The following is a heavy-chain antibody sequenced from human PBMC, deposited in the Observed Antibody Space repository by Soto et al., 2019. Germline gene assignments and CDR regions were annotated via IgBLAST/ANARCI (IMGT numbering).Heavy chain of an antibody. J-gene: IGHJ6*02. V-gene: IGHV4-38-2*01. CDR3: ARIMFCINDTCSPLYGMDV. CDR1: GYSMSSGYF. CDR2: IHHSRTT. Sequence: SETLSLTCGVSGYSMSSGYFWGWIRQPPGKGLEWIGSIHHSRTTYYNPSLKSRVPLSVDTSKNHFSLKLTSVTAADTAVYYCARIMFCINDTCSPLYGMDVWGQGTTVTVSS. D-gene: IGHD2-8*01.